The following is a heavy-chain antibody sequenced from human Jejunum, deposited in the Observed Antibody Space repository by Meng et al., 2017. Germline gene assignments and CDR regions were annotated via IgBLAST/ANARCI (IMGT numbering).Heavy chain of an antibody. J-gene: IGHJ6*02. CDR1: GDSLARNW. CDR2: VYPGDSDT. CDR3: AKQRHYCSEPSCTGPYYFFSMDV. V-gene: IGHV5-51*01. D-gene: IGHD2-15*01. Sequence: GESLKISCEGVGDSLARNWIAWVRQTPGKGLEWMGIVYPGDSDTRYSPSFQGQVTISSDKSINTAYLQWSRLEASDTGMYYCAKQRHYCSEPSCTGPYYFFSMDVWGQGTSVTVSS.